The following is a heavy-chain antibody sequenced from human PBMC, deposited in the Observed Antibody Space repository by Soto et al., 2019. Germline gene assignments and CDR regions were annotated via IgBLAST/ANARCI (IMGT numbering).Heavy chain of an antibody. J-gene: IGHJ4*02. Sequence: EVQLVESGGGLVQPGGSLKLSCAASGFTFSGSAMHWVRQASGKGLEWVGRIRSKANSYATAYAASVKGRFTISRDVSKNTAYLQMNSLKTEDTAVYYCTRREDITIFGVANDYWGQGTLVTVSS. D-gene: IGHD3-3*01. V-gene: IGHV3-73*02. CDR3: TRREDITIFGVANDY. CDR2: IRSKANSYAT. CDR1: GFTFSGSA.